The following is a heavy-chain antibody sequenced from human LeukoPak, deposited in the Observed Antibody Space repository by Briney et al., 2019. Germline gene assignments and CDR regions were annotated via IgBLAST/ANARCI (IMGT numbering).Heavy chain of an antibody. Sequence: GGTLRLSCAASGFTFSSYGMSWVRQAPGKGLEWVSAISGSGGSTYYADSVKGRFTISRDNSKNTLYLQMNSLRAEDTAVYYCARGPYDSSGYYLRPSDYWGQGTLVTVSS. V-gene: IGHV3-23*01. D-gene: IGHD3-22*01. J-gene: IGHJ4*02. CDR1: GFTFSSYG. CDR2: ISGSGGST. CDR3: ARGPYDSSGYYLRPSDY.